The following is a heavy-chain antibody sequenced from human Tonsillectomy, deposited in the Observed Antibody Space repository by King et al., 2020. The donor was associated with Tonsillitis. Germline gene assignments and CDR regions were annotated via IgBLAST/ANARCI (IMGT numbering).Heavy chain of an antibody. CDR2: ISTYSDTT. Sequence: QLVQSGPEVKKPGASVKVSCKTSGYTFTSYGISWVRQAPGQGLEWMGWISTYSDTTNYAQYLQGRVTMTTDTSTRTAYLELRSLRSDDTAVYYCARDRDYYYYGMDVWGQGTTVTVSS. J-gene: IGHJ6*02. CDR1: GYTFTSYG. D-gene: IGHD3-10*01. CDR3: ARDRDYYYYGMDV. V-gene: IGHV1-18*01.